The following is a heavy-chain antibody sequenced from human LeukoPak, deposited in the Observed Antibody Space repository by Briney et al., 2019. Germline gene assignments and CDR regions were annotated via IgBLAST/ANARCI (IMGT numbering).Heavy chain of an antibody. CDR2: ISAYNGNT. V-gene: IGHV1-18*01. D-gene: IGHD2-21*02. CDR1: GYTFTSYG. Sequence: ASVKVSCKASGYTFTSYGISWVRQAPGQGLEWMGWISAYNGNTNYAQKLQGRVTMTTDTSTSTAYMELRSLRSDDTAVYYCARVNCGGDCYGWFDPWGQGTLVTVSS. J-gene: IGHJ5*02. CDR3: ARVNCGGDCYGWFDP.